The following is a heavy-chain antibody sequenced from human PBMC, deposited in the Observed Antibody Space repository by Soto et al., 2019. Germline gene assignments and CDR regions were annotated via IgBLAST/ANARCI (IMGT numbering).Heavy chain of an antibody. CDR2: IIPIFGTA. Sequence: QVQLVQSGAEVKKPGSSVKVSCKASVGTFSSYAISWVRQAPGQGLEWMGGIIPIFGTANYAQKFQGRVTITADKSTSTAYMELSSLRSEDTAVYYCARDNYDFWSGYYPPYYYYGMDVWGQGTTVTVSS. CDR3: ARDNYDFWSGYYPPYYYYGMDV. J-gene: IGHJ6*02. CDR1: VGTFSSYA. V-gene: IGHV1-69*06. D-gene: IGHD3-3*01.